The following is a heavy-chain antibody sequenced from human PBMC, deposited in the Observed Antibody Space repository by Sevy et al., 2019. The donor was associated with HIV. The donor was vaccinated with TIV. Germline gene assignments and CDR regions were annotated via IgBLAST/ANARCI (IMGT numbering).Heavy chain of an antibody. J-gene: IGHJ4*02. CDR3: GRADCGGDCYLVFDY. CDR2: IRFDGNRK. CDR1: GFTFSTYG. V-gene: IGHV3-30*02. D-gene: IGHD2-21*01. Sequence: GGSLRLSCAASGFTFSTYGMHWVRQAPGKGLEWVAFIRFDGNRKYYADSVKGRFTISRDNSKNTLDLQLNSLTAEDKAVYYCGRADCGGDCYLVFDYRGQGTLVTVSS.